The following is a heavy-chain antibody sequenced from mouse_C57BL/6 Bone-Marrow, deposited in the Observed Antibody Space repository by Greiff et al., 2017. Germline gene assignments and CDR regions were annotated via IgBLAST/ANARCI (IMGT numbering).Heavy chain of an antibody. Sequence: VQLQESGPELVKPGASVKLSCTASGYTFTSYDINWVKQRPGQGLEWIGWIYPRDGSTKYNEKFKGKATLTVDTSSSTAYMELHSLTSEDSAVYFCARRRVYYYGSPWFAYWGQGTLVTVSA. J-gene: IGHJ3*01. CDR2: IYPRDGST. CDR1: GYTFTSYD. CDR3: ARRRVYYYGSPWFAY. D-gene: IGHD1-1*01. V-gene: IGHV1-85*01.